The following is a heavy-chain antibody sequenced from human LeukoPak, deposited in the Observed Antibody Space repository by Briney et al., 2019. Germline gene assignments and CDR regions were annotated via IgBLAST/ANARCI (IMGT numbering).Heavy chain of an antibody. V-gene: IGHV4-34*01. D-gene: IGHD6-6*01. CDR2: SNHSGRS. Sequence: SETLSLTCAVYGGSLSGYYWSWIRQPPGKGLEWVGESNHSGRSNYNPSLKSRVTISVDRSKNQFSLKLSSVTAADTAVYYCATPYSSSKGYAFDIWGQGTMVTVSS. J-gene: IGHJ3*02. CDR3: ATPYSSSKGYAFDI. CDR1: GGSLSGYY.